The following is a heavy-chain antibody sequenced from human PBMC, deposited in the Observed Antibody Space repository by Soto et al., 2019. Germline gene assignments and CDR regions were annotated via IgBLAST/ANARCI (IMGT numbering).Heavy chain of an antibody. V-gene: IGHV3-23*01. J-gene: IGHJ4*02. CDR1: GFTFSSYA. Sequence: PGGSLRLSCAASGFTFSSYAMSLVRQAPGKGLEWVSAISGSGGSTYYADSVKGRFTISRDNSKNTLYLQMNSLRAEDTAVYYCAKASWNPDEYYFDYWGQGTLVTVSS. CDR2: ISGSGGST. CDR3: AKASWNPDEYYFDY. D-gene: IGHD1-1*01.